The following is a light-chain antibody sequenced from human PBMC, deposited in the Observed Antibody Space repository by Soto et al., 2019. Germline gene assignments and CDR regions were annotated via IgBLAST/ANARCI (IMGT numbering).Light chain of an antibody. CDR1: QSVSRY. J-gene: IGKJ1*01. V-gene: IGKV3-11*01. CDR2: DAS. Sequence: EIVLTQSPATLSLSPGERATLSCRASQSVSRYLAWYQQKPGQAPRLLIYDASNRATGIPARFSGSGSGTDFTLTISSLEPEDFAVYYCQQCYNWPQWTFGQGTKVEIK. CDR3: QQCYNWPQWT.